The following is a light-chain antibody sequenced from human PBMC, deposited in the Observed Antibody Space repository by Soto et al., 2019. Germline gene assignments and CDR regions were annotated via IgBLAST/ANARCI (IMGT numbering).Light chain of an antibody. CDR1: ETVTGKY. CDR3: QQYNNWPPIT. Sequence: EIVLTQSPGTLSLSPADRATLYCRASETVTGKYLAWYQQKVGQAPRLLIFAASNRATGIPDRFSGSGSGTDFTLTISRLEPEDFAVYFCQQYNNWPPITFGQGTRLEI. CDR2: AAS. J-gene: IGKJ5*01. V-gene: IGKV3-20*01.